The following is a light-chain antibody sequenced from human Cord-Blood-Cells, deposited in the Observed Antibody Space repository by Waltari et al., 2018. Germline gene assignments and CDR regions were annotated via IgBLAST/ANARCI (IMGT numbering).Light chain of an antibody. V-gene: IGLV2-8*01. CDR3: SSYAGSNTVV. CDR1: SSDDGGYNY. CDR2: EVS. Sequence: QSALTQPPSASGSPGQSVTISCTGTSSDDGGYNYVSWYQQPPGNAPKLMIYEVSKRPSGVPERFSGSKSGNTASLTVSGLQAEDEADYYCSSYAGSNTVVFGGGTKLTVL. J-gene: IGLJ2*01.